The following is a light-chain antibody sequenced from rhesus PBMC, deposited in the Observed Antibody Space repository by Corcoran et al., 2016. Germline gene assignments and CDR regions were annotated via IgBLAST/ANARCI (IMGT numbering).Light chain of an antibody. V-gene: IGKV1-25*01. J-gene: IGKJ1*01. CDR3: QQHNSYPWT. Sequence: DIQMTQSPSSLSASVGDTVTITCQASQGISKYLAWYQPKPGKAPKLLIYDASTLQSGVPSRFSGSGSGTEFTITISSLQPEDFATYYCQQHNSYPWTFGQGTKVEI. CDR2: DAS. CDR1: QGISKY.